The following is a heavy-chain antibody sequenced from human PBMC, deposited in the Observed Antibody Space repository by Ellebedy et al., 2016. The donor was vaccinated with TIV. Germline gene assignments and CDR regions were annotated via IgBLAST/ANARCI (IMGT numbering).Heavy chain of an antibody. CDR2: INQGGSET. CDR3: ARAIGSGSSY. J-gene: IGHJ4*02. CDR1: GFTFSTYW. V-gene: IGHV3-7*03. D-gene: IGHD3-22*01. Sequence: GESLKISXAASGFTFSTYWMSWVRQAPGKGLEWVANINQGGSETYYVDSVKGRFTMSRDNAKNSLYLQMNSLRAEDTAVYYCARAIGSGSSYWGQGTLVTVSS.